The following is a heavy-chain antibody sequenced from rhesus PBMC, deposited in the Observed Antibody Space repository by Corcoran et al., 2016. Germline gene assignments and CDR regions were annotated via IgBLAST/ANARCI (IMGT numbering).Heavy chain of an antibody. CDR2: VSGSSGST. CDR3: ARDAVSLDV. J-gene: IGHJ5-2*02. V-gene: IGHV4-147*01. Sequence: QVQLQESGPGLVKPSETLSLTCAVSGISITPNYWTWIRQSPGKGLEWIGYVSGSSGSTSYNPSLNSRVTISKDTSENQFYLRLNSMTAADTAVYYCARDAVSLDVWGRGLLVTVSS. CDR1: GISITPNY.